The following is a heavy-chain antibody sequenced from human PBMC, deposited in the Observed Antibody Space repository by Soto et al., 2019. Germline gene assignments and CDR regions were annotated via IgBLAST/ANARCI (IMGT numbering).Heavy chain of an antibody. V-gene: IGHV3-30*18. CDR1: GFTFSSYG. CDR3: AKGSGIADAFDI. CDR2: ISYDGSNK. D-gene: IGHD6-13*01. Sequence: GGSLRLSCAASGFTFSSYGMHWVRQAPGKGLEWVAVISYDGSNKYYADSVKGRFTISRDNSKNTLYLQMNSLRAEDTAVYYCAKGSGIADAFDIWGQGTMVTVSS. J-gene: IGHJ3*02.